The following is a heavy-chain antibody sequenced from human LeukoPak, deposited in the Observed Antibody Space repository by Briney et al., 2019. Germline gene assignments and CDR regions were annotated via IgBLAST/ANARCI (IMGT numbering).Heavy chain of an antibody. V-gene: IGHV3-30*04. Sequence: GRSPRLSCAASGFRFISYDFHWVRQAPGKGLEWVAATSSDGTIKIYTDSVKGRFTISRDNSKNTLYLEMNSLKVEDTAVYFCARDLRSGSPDYFDSWGQGTLVTVSS. CDR1: GFRFISYD. CDR3: ARDLRSGSPDYFDS. D-gene: IGHD1-14*01. CDR2: TSSDGTIK. J-gene: IGHJ4*02.